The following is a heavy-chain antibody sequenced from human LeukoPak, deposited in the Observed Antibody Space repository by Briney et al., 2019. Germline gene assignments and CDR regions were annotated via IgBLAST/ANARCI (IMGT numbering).Heavy chain of an antibody. CDR1: GGSFSGYY. CDR2: INPSGST. V-gene: IGHV4-34*01. CDR3: ATRGY. J-gene: IGHJ4*02. Sequence: SETLSLTCAVSGGSFSGYYLSWIRQPPGKGLEWMGEINPSGSTNYNPALKSRVTISVDTSKNQFSLKLSSVAAADTAVYYGATRGYWGQGTLVTVSS.